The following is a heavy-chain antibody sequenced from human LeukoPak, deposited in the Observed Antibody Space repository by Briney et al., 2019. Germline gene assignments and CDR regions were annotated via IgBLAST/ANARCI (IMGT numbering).Heavy chain of an antibody. CDR1: GFTFDDYG. CDR3: ARDSGYAPDYAFDI. V-gene: IGHV3-20*04. CDR2: INWNGGST. Sequence: PGGSLRLSCAASGFTFDDYGMSWVRQAPGKGLEWVSGINWNGGSTGYADSVKGRFTISRDNAKNSLYLQMNSLRAEDTALYYCARDSGYAPDYAFDIWGQGTMVTVSS. J-gene: IGHJ3*02. D-gene: IGHD5-12*01.